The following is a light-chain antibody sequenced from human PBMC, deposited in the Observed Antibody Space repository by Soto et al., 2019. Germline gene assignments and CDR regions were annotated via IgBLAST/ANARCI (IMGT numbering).Light chain of an antibody. CDR2: NSD. Sequence: QSVLTQPPSASGTPGQRVTISCSGSRSNIGKNTVSWYQQLPGTAPKLLIYNSDQRPSGVPDRFSGSESGTSASLAISGLQSEDEADYYCPAWDDSLNGWVFGGGTKLTVL. V-gene: IGLV1-44*01. CDR3: PAWDDSLNGWV. J-gene: IGLJ3*02. CDR1: RSNIGKNT.